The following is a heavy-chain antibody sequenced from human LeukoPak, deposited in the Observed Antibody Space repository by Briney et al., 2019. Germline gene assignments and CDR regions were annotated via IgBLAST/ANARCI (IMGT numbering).Heavy chain of an antibody. V-gene: IGHV3-48*01. CDR3: ATYYDFWSGYSRPYYFDY. Sequence: PGGSLRLSCAASGFTFSSYSMNWVRQAPGKGLEWVSYISSSSSTIYYADSVKGRFTISRDNAKNSLYLQMNSLRAEDTAVYYCATYYDFWSGYSRPYYFDYWGQGTLVTVSS. CDR2: ISSSSSTI. D-gene: IGHD3-3*01. J-gene: IGHJ4*02. CDR1: GFTFSSYS.